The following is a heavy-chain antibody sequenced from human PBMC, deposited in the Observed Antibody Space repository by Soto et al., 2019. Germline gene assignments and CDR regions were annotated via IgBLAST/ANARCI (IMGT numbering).Heavy chain of an antibody. Sequence: GGSLRLSCAASGFTFSSYGMHWVRQAPGKGLEWVAVISYDGSNKYYADSVKGRFTISRDNSKNTLYLQMNSLRAEDTAVYYCAKDSDEYPIAAAGRSMDYWGQGTLVTVSS. CDR1: GFTFSSYG. CDR2: ISYDGSNK. V-gene: IGHV3-30*18. D-gene: IGHD6-13*01. J-gene: IGHJ4*02. CDR3: AKDSDEYPIAAAGRSMDY.